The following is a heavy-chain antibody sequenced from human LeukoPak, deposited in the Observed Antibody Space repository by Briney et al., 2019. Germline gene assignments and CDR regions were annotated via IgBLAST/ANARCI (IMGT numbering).Heavy chain of an antibody. V-gene: IGHV4-39*07. Sequence: SETLSLTCTVSGGSISSSSYYWGWIRQPPGKGLEWIGSIYYSGSTYYNPSLKSRVTISVDTSKNQFSLKLSSVTAADTAVYYCAREELLGSEFDYWGQGTLVTVSS. J-gene: IGHJ4*02. CDR2: IYYSGST. CDR3: AREELLGSEFDY. D-gene: IGHD1-26*01. CDR1: GGSISSSSYY.